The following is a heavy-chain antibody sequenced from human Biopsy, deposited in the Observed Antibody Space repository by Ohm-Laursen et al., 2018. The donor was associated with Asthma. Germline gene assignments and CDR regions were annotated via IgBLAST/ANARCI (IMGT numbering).Heavy chain of an antibody. CDR1: GFTVSTNG. V-gene: IGHV3-53*01. J-gene: IGHJ3*02. CDR2: IYSGGGT. CDR3: ARAYGGSFFSGSFDI. Sequence: GSLRLSCAASGFTVSTNGMSWVRQPPGKGLERVSAIYSGGGTYYADSVQGRVTISRDNSKNTLSLQMNSLRAEDTAVYYCARAYGGSFFSGSFDIWGQGTMVTVSS. D-gene: IGHD4-23*01.